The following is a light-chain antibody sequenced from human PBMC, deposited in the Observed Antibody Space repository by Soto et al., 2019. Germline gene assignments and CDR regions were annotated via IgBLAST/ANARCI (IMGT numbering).Light chain of an antibody. CDR3: QQYNNWPPLT. CDR1: QSVGIN. Sequence: EIVMTQSPATLSVSPGERATLSCRASQSVGINLAWYQQKPGQAPRPVISGASNRATGIPARFSGSASGTDFTLTISSLQSDDFAVYACQQYNNWPPLTFGGGTKVAIK. V-gene: IGKV3-15*01. CDR2: GAS. J-gene: IGKJ4*01.